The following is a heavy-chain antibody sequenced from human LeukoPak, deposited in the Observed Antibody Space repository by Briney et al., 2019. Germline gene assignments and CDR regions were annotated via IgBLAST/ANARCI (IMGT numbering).Heavy chain of an antibody. V-gene: IGHV1-69*06. D-gene: IGHD3-16*02. J-gene: IGHJ4*02. CDR1: GGTFSSYA. CDR3: ARDSRDYVWGSYRYTGDY. Sequence: GASVKVSCKASGGTFSSYAISWVRQAPGQGLEWMGGIIPIFGTANYAQKFQGRVTITADKSTSTACMELSSLRSEDTAVYYCARDSRDYVWGSYRYTGDYWGQGTLVTVSS. CDR2: IIPIFGTA.